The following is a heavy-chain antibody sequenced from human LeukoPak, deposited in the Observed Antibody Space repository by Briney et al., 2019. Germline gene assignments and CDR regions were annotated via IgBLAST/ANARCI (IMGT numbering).Heavy chain of an antibody. CDR1: GFTFSNYW. J-gene: IGHJ4*02. D-gene: IGHD1-26*01. CDR3: ARDKVVGASSLDY. Sequence: GGSLRLSCASSGFTFSNYWMSWVRQAPGKGLEWLANIKQDGSEKFYVDSMTGRFTISRDNAKNSVYLQMNSLRAEDTAVYYCARDKVVGASSLDYWGQGTLVTVSS. V-gene: IGHV3-7*01. CDR2: IKQDGSEK.